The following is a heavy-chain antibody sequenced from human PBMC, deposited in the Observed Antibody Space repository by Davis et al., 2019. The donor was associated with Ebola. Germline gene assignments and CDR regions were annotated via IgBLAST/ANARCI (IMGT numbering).Heavy chain of an antibody. D-gene: IGHD6-19*01. CDR1: GGFISSYY. CDR3: ARVSMPWLVFDY. CDR2: IYYSGIT. J-gene: IGHJ4*02. V-gene: IGHV4-59*01. Sequence: GSLRLSCTVSGGFISSYYWSWIRQPPGKGLEWIGYIYYSGITNYNPSLKSRVSMSVDTSKNQFSLKLTSVTAADTAVYYCARVSMPWLVFDYWGQETLVTVSS.